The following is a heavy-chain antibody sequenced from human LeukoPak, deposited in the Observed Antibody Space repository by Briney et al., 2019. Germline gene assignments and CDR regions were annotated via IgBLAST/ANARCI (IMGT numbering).Heavy chain of an antibody. CDR2: MYYSGST. V-gene: IGHV4-30-4*01. J-gene: IGHJ5*02. CDR3: ARPYYYDSRIDP. Sequence: SQTPSLTCTVSGGSISSGDYYWSWIRQPPGKGLEWIAYMYYSGSTYYNPSLKSRVTMSADTSKNQLSLKLSSVTAADTAVYYCARPYYYDSRIDPWGQGILVTVSS. D-gene: IGHD3-22*01. CDR1: GGSISSGDYY.